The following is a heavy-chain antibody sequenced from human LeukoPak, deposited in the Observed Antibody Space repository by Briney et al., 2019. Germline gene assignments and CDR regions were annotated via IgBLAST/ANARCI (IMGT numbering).Heavy chain of an antibody. CDR3: ARDTAMAYYYYYGMDV. CDR1: GYTFTSYG. Sequence: ASVKVSCKASGYTFTSYGISWVRPAPGQGLEWMGWISAYNGNTNYAQKLQGRVTMTTDTSTSTAYMELRSLRSDDTAVYYCARDTAMAYYYYYGMDVWGQGTTVTVSS. V-gene: IGHV1-18*01. CDR2: ISAYNGNT. J-gene: IGHJ6*02. D-gene: IGHD5-18*01.